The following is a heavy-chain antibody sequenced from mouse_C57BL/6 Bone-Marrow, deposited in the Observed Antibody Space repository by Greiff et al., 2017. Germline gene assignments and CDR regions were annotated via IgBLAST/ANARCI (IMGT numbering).Heavy chain of an antibody. J-gene: IGHJ4*01. CDR2: IYPGGGYT. Sequence: QVQLQQSGAELVRPGTSVKMSCKASGFTFTNYWIGWVKQRPGHGLEWIGDIYPGGGYTNYNQKFKGKATLTADKSSSTAYLQLSSLTSEDSAVYYCARLGVWYVMDYWGQGTSVTVSS. V-gene: IGHV1-63*01. CDR3: ARLGVWYVMDY. CDR1: GFTFTNYW.